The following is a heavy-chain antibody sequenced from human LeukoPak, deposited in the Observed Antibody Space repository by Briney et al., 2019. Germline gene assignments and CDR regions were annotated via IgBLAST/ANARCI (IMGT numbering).Heavy chain of an antibody. J-gene: IGHJ4*02. D-gene: IGHD3-9*01. CDR2: IYYSGST. Sequence: SETLSLTCTVSGGSMSSYYWSWIRQPPGKGLEWFGYIYYSGSTNYNPSLKSRVTISVDTSKNQFSLKLSSVTAADTAVYYCARNGLDDILTGYYEYYFDYWGQGTLVTVSS. CDR3: ARNGLDDILTGYYEYYFDY. V-gene: IGHV4-59*08. CDR1: GGSMSSYY.